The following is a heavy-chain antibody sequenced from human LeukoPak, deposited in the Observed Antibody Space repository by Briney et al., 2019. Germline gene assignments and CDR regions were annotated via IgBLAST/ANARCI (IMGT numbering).Heavy chain of an antibody. CDR2: VFYNGST. CDR3: ARLYSSSWYWFDP. V-gene: IGHV4-59*01. CDR1: GGSISNYF. J-gene: IGHJ5*02. Sequence: PSETLSLTCTVAGGSISNYFWSWIRQPPGKGLEWVGHVFYNGSTNYNPSLKSRVTISVDTSKNQFSLKLSSVTAADTAVYYCARLYSSSWYWFDPWGQGTLVTVSS. D-gene: IGHD6-13*01.